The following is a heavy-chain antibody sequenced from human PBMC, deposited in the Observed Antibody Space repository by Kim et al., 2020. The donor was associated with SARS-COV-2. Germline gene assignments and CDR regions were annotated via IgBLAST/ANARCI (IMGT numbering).Heavy chain of an antibody. Sequence: SETQSLTCAVYGESLTGFYWNWIRQSPGKGLEWIGHITFRGETTYNPSFKTRVAMSVDTTTNQFSLKLQSVTVVDTAVYFCARLYTSAWYASYFDSWGQGTLVAVSS. D-gene: IGHD6-19*01. CDR3: ARLYTSAWYASYFDS. V-gene: IGHV4-34*01. CDR1: GESLTGFY. J-gene: IGHJ4*02. CDR2: ITFRGET.